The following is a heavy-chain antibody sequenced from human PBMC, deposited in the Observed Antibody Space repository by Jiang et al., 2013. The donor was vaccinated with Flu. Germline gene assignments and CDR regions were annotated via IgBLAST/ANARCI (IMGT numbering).Heavy chain of an antibody. Sequence: SGAEVKEPGTSMKVSCKASGFTFTRSAVQWVRQARGQRLEWIGWIVVGSGDTDYAQKFQERVTITRDMSTSTAYMELSSLRSEDTAVYYCAAARQHHAAGYYGMDVWGQGTTVTVSS. CDR3: AAARQHHAAGYYGMDV. D-gene: IGHD3-22*01. CDR1: GFTFTRSA. J-gene: IGHJ6*02. CDR2: IVVGSGDT. V-gene: IGHV1-58*01.